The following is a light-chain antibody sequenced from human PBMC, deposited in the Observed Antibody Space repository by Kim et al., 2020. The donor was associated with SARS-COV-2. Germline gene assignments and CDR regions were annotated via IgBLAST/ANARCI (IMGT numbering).Light chain of an antibody. V-gene: IGKV3D-15*01. Sequence: MVMTQSPGTLSASPGESATLSCRASETINSNLAWYQQRPGQAPRLLIYSASTRAPGVPARFRGSESGTEFTLNITSLQSEDYAVYYCQQYSNGRKTFGQGTKVDIK. CDR2: SAS. CDR1: ETINSN. CDR3: QQYSNGRKT. J-gene: IGKJ1*01.